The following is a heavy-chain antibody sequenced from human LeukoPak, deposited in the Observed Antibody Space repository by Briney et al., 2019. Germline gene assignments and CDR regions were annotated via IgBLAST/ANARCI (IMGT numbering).Heavy chain of an antibody. Sequence: PGRSLRLSCAASGFTFDDYAMHWVRQAPGKGLEWVSGISWNGGSIGYADSVKGRFTISRDNAKNSLHLQMNSLRAEDTALYYCAKDKSGSGSYYNDYWGQGTLDTVSS. CDR2: ISWNGGSI. V-gene: IGHV3-9*01. CDR1: GFTFDDYA. CDR3: AKDKSGSGSYYNDY. D-gene: IGHD3-10*01. J-gene: IGHJ4*02.